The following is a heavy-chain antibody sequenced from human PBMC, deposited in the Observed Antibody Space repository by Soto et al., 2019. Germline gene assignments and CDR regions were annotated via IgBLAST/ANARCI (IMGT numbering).Heavy chain of an antibody. Sequence: GGSLRLSCAASGFTVSSNYMSWVRQAPGKGLEWVSVIYSGGSTYYADSVKGRFTISRDNSKNTLYLQMNSLRAEDTAVYYCARDSKSVGHLGDLSYYYYYMDVWGKGTTVTVSS. CDR1: GFTVSSNY. D-gene: IGHD2-15*01. J-gene: IGHJ6*03. CDR3: ARDSKSVGHLGDLSYYYYYMDV. CDR2: IYSGGST. V-gene: IGHV3-66*01.